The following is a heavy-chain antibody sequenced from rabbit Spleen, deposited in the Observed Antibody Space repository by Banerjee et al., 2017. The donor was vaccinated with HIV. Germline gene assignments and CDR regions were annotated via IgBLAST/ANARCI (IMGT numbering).Heavy chain of an antibody. J-gene: IGHJ2*01. V-gene: IGHV1S21*01. CDR1: GFTISSYG. CDR2: IDPVFGSP. CDR3: VRGSYYTYGYAGYAYATSAFDP. D-gene: IGHD6-1*01. Sequence: EQLVESGGGLVQPGGSLKLSCKASGFTISSYGVSWVRQAPGKGLEWIGLIDPVFGSPYYATWVNGRFTISSHNAQNTLYLQLSTLTAADTATYFCVRGSYYTYGYAGYAYATSAFDPWGPG.